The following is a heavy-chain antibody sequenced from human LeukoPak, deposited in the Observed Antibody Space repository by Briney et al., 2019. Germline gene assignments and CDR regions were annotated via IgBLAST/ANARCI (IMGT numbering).Heavy chain of an antibody. D-gene: IGHD1-7*01. V-gene: IGHV3-7*01. CDR2: IKQDGSEK. CDR1: GFTFSSYW. CDR3: ARDRGNYAYYFDY. Sequence: GGSLRLSCAASGFTFSSYWMSWVRQAPGKGLEWVANIKQDGSEKYYVDSVKGRFTISRDNAKNSLYLQMNSLRAEDTAVYYCARDRGNYAYYFDYWGQGTLVTVSS. J-gene: IGHJ4*02.